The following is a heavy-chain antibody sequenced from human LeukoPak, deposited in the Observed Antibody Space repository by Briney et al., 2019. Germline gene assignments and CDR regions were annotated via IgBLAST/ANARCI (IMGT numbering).Heavy chain of an antibody. D-gene: IGHD6-6*01. Sequence: SGTLSLTCTASGCSISSYSLSWIRQPPGKGLEWIGYTYYSGGTNFNPSFKRRVTTSSDTSKNQFSLMLCSVTAVDTAVLYCSGETAAPTYYFDYWGQGTLVTVSS. CDR2: TYYSGGT. CDR1: GCSISSYS. J-gene: IGHJ4*02. CDR3: SGETAAPTYYFDY. V-gene: IGHV4-59*01.